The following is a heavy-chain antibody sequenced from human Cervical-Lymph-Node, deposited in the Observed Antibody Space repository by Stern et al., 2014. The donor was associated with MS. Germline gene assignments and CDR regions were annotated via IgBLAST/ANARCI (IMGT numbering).Heavy chain of an antibody. V-gene: IGHV4-34*01. D-gene: IGHD2-8*02. CDR2: INHSGST. Sequence: QVQLQQWGAGLLKPSETLSLTCAVYGGSFSGYYWSWIRQPPGKGLEWIGEINHSGSTNYNPSLKSRVTISVDTSKNQFSLKLSSVTAADTAVYYCARKTGGHVGYFDLWGRGTLVTVSS. CDR3: ARKTGGHVGYFDL. J-gene: IGHJ2*01. CDR1: GGSFSGYY.